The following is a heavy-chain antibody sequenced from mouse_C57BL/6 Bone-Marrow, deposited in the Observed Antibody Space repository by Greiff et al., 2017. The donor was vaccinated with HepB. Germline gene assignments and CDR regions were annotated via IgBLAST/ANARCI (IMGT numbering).Heavy chain of an antibody. CDR3: ARRYNDYDRYFDV. CDR2: ISSGGSYT. D-gene: IGHD2-4*01. V-gene: IGHV5-6*01. CDR1: GFTFSSYG. Sequence: EVQLVESGGDLVKPGGSLKLSCAASGFTFSSYGMSWVRQTPDKRLEWVATISSGGSYTYYPDSVKGRFTISRDNAKNTLYLQMSSLKSEDTAMYYCARRYNDYDRYFDVWGTGTTVTVSS. J-gene: IGHJ1*03.